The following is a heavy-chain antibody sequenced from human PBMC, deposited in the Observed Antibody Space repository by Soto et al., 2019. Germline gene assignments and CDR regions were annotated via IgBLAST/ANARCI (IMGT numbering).Heavy chain of an antibody. Sequence: SETLSLTCTVSGVSIRSYYWSWIRQSPGKGLEWIGYIYYSGSTNYNPSLESRVTISVDTSKNQFSLNLSSVTAAHTAVYFCARLWVPTTYLDYWGRGTLVTVSS. CDR2: IYYSGST. J-gene: IGHJ4*02. CDR3: ARLWVPTTYLDY. CDR1: GVSIRSYY. V-gene: IGHV4-59*01. D-gene: IGHD5-12*01.